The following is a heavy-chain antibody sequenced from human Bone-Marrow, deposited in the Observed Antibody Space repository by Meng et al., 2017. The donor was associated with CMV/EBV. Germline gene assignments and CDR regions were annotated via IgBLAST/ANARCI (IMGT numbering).Heavy chain of an antibody. Sequence: ASVKVSCKASGYTFTGSYIHWVRQAPGQGLEWMGWISPNTDGTNYAQKFQGRVTMTSDTSIPTAYMELTRLRSDDTALYYCARRSGGGFSYWGQGTLVTGSS. CDR3: ARRSGGGFSY. CDR1: GYTFTGSY. J-gene: IGHJ4*02. V-gene: IGHV1-2*02. CDR2: ISPNTDGT. D-gene: IGHD4-23*01.